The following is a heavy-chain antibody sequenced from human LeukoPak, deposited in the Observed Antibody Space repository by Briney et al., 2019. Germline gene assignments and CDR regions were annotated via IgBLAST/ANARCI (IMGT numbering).Heavy chain of an antibody. CDR2: IKEDGSQK. V-gene: IGHV3-7*01. CDR1: LGIHW. Sequence: PGGSLRLSCVGALGIHWMGWVRQAPGKGLEWVDNIKEDGSQKYYMDSVKGRFTISRDNAKSSLFLQMNNLRVEDTAVYYCTRDQTWGQGTLVTVSS. CDR3: TRDQT. J-gene: IGHJ4*02.